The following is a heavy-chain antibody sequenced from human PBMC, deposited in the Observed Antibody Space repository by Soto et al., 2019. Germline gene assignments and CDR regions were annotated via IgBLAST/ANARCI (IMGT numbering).Heavy chain of an antibody. CDR1: GYTFTGYY. Sequence: ASVKVSCKASGYTFTGYYMHWVRQAPGQGLEWMGWINPNSGGTNYAQKFQGRVTMTRDTSISTAYMELSRLRSDDTAVYYCAREAQPLTFYYYYGMDVCGQGTTVTVSS. V-gene: IGHV1-2*02. J-gene: IGHJ6*02. CDR3: AREAQPLTFYYYYGMDV. CDR2: INPNSGGT. D-gene: IGHD6-13*01.